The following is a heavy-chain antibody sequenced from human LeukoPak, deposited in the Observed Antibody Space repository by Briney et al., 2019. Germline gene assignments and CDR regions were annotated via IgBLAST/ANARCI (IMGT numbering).Heavy chain of an antibody. CDR1: GFTFSSYA. V-gene: IGHV3-64*01. D-gene: IGHD3-22*01. CDR3: ARAGDSSGYYPYYFDY. CDR2: ISSNGGST. Sequence: GGSLRLSCAASGFTFSSYAMHWVRQAPGKGLEYVSAISSNGGSTYYANSVKGRFTISRDNSKNTLYLQTGSLRAEDMAVYYCARAGDSSGYYPYYFDYWGQGTLVTVSS. J-gene: IGHJ4*02.